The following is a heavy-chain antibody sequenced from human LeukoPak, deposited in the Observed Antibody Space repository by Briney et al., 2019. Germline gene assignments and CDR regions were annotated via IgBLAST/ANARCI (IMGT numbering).Heavy chain of an antibody. J-gene: IGHJ4*02. V-gene: IGHV3-7*01. CDR3: PRDDRGWRY. D-gene: IGHD6-19*01. CDR2: IKTDGSDD. Sequence: GGSLRLSCTTSGFTFSSYWMSWVRQAPGRRLEWVANIKTDGSDDYYADSVRGRFTISRDNTQNSLYLQMNSLRVEDTAIYYCPRDDRGWRYWGQGTLVTLSS. CDR1: GFTFSSYW.